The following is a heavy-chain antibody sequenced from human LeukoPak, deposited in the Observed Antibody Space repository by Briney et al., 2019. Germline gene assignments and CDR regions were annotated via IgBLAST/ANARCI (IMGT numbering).Heavy chain of an antibody. J-gene: IGHJ6*03. CDR1: GYTFTSYG. V-gene: IGHV1-18*01. CDR2: ISAYNGNT. CDR3: ARGGVVRGVYYYYYMDV. D-gene: IGHD3-10*01. Sequence: GASVKVSCKASGYTFTSYGISWVRQAPGQGLEWMGWISAYNGNTSYAQKLQGRVTMTTDTSTSTAYMELRSLRSDDTAVYYCARGGVVRGVYYYYYMDVWGKGTTVTISS.